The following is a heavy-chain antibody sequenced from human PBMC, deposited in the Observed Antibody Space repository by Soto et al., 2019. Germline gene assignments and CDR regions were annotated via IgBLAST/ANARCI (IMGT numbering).Heavy chain of an antibody. V-gene: IGHV4-34*01. Sequence: SETLSLTCAVDGGYFIPYFWSWIRQTPGKGLEWIGEINHSGSTNYNPSLTRRATLSVDTSKNQVSLKLTSVTAADTAVYYCARLASGWQYYYFDFWGRGTPVTVSS. CDR2: INHSGST. D-gene: IGHD6-19*01. J-gene: IGHJ2*01. CDR1: GGYFIPYF. CDR3: ARLASGWQYYYFDF.